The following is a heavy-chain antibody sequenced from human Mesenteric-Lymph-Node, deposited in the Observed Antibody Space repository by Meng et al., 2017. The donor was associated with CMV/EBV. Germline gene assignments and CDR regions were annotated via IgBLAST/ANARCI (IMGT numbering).Heavy chain of an antibody. J-gene: IGHJ4*02. CDR2: ISSSGSTE. D-gene: IGHD3-10*01. Sequence: GESLKISCAASGFTFSSYEMNWVRQAPGKGLEWVSYISSSGSTEYYADSVKGRFTVSRDNIKDSLYLQMNSLRAEDTAVYYCARSRSYFHGSDYWGQGTLVTVSS. V-gene: IGHV3-48*03. CDR1: GFTFSSYE. CDR3: ARSRSYFHGSDY.